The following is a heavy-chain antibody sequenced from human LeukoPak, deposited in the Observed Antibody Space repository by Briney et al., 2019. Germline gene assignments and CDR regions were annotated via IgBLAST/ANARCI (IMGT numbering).Heavy chain of an antibody. CDR1: GFTFSSYV. CDR2: ISHDGII. Sequence: PGGSLRLSCETAGFTFSSYVMHWVRRTPGKGLVWVSRISHDGIISYADSVKGRFTISRDNSKNTLYLQMNSLRIEDTAMYYCARGASLVAGISPDAFDIWGQGTRVTVSS. CDR3: ARGASLVAGISPDAFDI. D-gene: IGHD5-12*01. J-gene: IGHJ3*02. V-gene: IGHV3-74*01.